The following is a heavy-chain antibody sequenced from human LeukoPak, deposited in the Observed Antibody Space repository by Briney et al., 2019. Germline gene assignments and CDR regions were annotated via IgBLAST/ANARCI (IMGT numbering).Heavy chain of an antibody. D-gene: IGHD1-26*01. CDR1: GFTLSTYW. CDR2: IKQDGSEK. J-gene: IGHJ4*02. V-gene: IGHV3-7*01. CDR3: ARDGGSYIVGAIAFDY. Sequence: GGSLRLSCAASGFTLSTYWMNWVRQAPGKGLEWVATIKQDGSEKYYVDSVKGRFTISRDNAKNSLYLQMNSLRAEDTAVYYCARDGGSYIVGAIAFDYWGQGTLVTVSS.